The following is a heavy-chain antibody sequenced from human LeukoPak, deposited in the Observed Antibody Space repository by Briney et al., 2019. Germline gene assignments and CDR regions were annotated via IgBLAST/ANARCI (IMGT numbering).Heavy chain of an antibody. Sequence: PSETLSLTCTVSGGSISGLYWSWTRQPPGKGLEWIGYIYYSGSTNYNPSLKSRVAISVDTSKNQFSLKLSSVTAADTAVYYCARRSLYEWLVQDYWGQGTLVTVSS. CDR2: IYYSGST. D-gene: IGHD6-19*01. V-gene: IGHV4-59*08. CDR1: GGSISGLY. CDR3: ARRSLYEWLVQDY. J-gene: IGHJ4*02.